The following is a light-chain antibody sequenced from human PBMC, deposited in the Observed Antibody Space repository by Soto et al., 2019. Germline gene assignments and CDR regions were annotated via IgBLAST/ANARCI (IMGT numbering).Light chain of an antibody. Sequence: VLTQSPGTLSLSPGERATLSCRASQTLSSRHLACYQQKPGQAPRLLIYGASRRATGIPDRFSGSASGTDFTLTISRLEPEDFAVYFCQQYSDLPMTFGQGTRLEIK. CDR1: QTLSSRH. J-gene: IGKJ5*01. CDR3: QQYSDLPMT. CDR2: GAS. V-gene: IGKV3-20*01.